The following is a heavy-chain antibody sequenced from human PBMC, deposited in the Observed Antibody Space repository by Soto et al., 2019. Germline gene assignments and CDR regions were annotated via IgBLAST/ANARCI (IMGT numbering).Heavy chain of an antibody. D-gene: IGHD5-18*01. V-gene: IGHV4-61*01. CDR2: IYYSGST. CDR1: GGSVSSGSYY. CDR3: ARDFGYSYGSWFDP. J-gene: IGHJ5*02. Sequence: SETLSLTCTVSGGSVSSGSYYWSWIRQPPGKGLEWIGYIYYSGSTNYNPSLKSRVTISVDTSKNQFSLKLSSVTAADTAVYYCARDFGYSYGSWFDPWGQGTLVTVSS.